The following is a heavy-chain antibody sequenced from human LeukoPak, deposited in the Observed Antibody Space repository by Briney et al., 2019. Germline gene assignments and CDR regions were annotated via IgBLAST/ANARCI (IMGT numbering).Heavy chain of an antibody. J-gene: IGHJ4*02. CDR3: ARAVGPFDY. CDR1: GLTFSTYG. CDR2: IWNDGNNK. V-gene: IGHV3-33*01. Sequence: GRSLRLSCAASGLTFSTYGMHWLRQAPGKGLEWVAAIWNDGNNKYYGDSVKGRFTISRDNSKNTLYLEMNNLRPEDTAVYYCARAVGPFDYWGQGTLVTVSS. D-gene: IGHD6-19*01.